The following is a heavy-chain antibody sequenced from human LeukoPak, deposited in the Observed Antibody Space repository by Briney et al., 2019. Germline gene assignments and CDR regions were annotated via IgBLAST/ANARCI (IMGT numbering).Heavy chain of an antibody. J-gene: IGHJ4*02. Sequence: GGSLRLSCVASGFTFSIYAMHWVRQAPGKGLEWVALISHDGSTKYYADSVKGRFTISRDNSKNTLYLQMNSLGAEDTAVYYCVDGGRFDYWGPGHPGHRLL. D-gene: IGHD4-23*01. CDR1: GFTFSIYA. CDR3: VDGGRFDY. CDR2: ISHDGSTK. V-gene: IGHV3-30*03.